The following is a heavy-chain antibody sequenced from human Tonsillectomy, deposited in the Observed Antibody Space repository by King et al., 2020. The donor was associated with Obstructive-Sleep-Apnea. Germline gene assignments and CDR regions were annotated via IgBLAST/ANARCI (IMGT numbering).Heavy chain of an antibody. CDR2: VSYDGRNK. CDR1: GFTFSSYA. J-gene: IGHJ6*02. D-gene: IGHD3-22*01. V-gene: IGHV3-30*04. Sequence: VQLVQSGGGVVQPGRSLRLSCAASGFTFSSYAMHWVRQAPGKGLEWVAVVSYDGRNKYYADSVKGRFTISRDNSKNTLYLQMNSLRAEDTAVYYCARVFDSSGYYYYGMDVWGQGTTVTVSS. CDR3: ARVFDSSGYYYYGMDV.